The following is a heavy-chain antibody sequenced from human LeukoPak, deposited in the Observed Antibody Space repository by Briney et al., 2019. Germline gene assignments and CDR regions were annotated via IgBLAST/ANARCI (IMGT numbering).Heavy chain of an antibody. V-gene: IGHV1-2*06. Sequence: ASVKVSCKASGYTFTGYYTHWVRQAPGQGLEWMGRINPNSGGTNYAQKFQGRVTMTRDTSISTAYMELSRLRSDDTAVYYCARVLILLHYDSIGGDAFDIWGQGTMVTVSS. D-gene: IGHD3-22*01. CDR3: ARVLILLHYDSIGGDAFDI. J-gene: IGHJ3*02. CDR2: INPNSGGT. CDR1: GYTFTGYY.